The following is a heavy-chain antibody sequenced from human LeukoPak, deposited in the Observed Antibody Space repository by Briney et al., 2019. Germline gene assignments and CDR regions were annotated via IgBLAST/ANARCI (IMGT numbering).Heavy chain of an antibody. J-gene: IGHJ3*02. CDR1: RFTFSDYT. CDR3: ARQQITATLGVALDI. D-gene: IGHD1-20*01. CDR2: ISSSSYI. Sequence: GGSLRLSCTASRFTFSDYTMNWVRQAPGKGLEWVSSISSSSYIYNADSVKGRFTISRDNADNSLYLQMNSLRAEDTAVYYCARQQITATLGVALDIWGQGIMVTVSS. V-gene: IGHV3-69-1*01.